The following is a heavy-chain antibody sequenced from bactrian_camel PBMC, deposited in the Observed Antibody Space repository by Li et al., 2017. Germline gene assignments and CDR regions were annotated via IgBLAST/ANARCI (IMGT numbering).Heavy chain of an antibody. CDR2: INRRGTT. CDR1: ADAYKINC. Sequence: HVQLVESGGGSVQAGGSLRLACAASADAYKINCIGWFRQAPGREREGVAVINRRGTTNYADSVKGRFTISKVNAEKTLYLQMNSLKPEDTAIYYCAVLYTGISGCYSTSLAPASFDYWGQGTQVTVS. D-gene: IGHD2*01. J-gene: IGHJ4*01. V-gene: IGHV3S53*01. CDR3: AVLYTGISGCYSTSLAPASFDY.